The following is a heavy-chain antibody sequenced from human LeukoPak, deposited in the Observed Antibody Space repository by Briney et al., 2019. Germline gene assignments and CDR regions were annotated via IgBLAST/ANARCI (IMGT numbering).Heavy chain of an antibody. CDR2: IKQDGSEK. Sequence: GGSLRLSCAASGFSLNTYWMTWVRQAPGKGLEWVANIKQDGSEKYYVDSVKGRFTISRDNAKNSLYLQMNSLRAEDTAVYYCADMVRYWGQGTLVTVSS. CDR3: ADMVRY. CDR1: GFSLNTYW. D-gene: IGHD2-8*01. V-gene: IGHV3-7*01. J-gene: IGHJ4*02.